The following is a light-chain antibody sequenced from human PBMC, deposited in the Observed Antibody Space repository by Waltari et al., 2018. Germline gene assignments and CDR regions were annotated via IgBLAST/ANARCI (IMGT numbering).Light chain of an antibody. J-gene: IGKJ1*01. V-gene: IGKV4-1*01. CDR2: WAS. CDR1: QSIFYSSNNKNY. Sequence: DIVMTQSPDSLAVSLGERATINCKSSQSIFYSSNNKNYLAWYQQKPGQSPKLLISWASTRESGVPDRFSGSGSGTDFPLTISSLQAEDVAVYYCQQYYAPLRTFGQGTKVEVK. CDR3: QQYYAPLRT.